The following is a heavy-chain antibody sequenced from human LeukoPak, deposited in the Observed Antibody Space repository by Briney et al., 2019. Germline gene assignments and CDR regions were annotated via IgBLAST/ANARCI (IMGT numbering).Heavy chain of an antibody. CDR2: IDWNGGSP. V-gene: IGHV3-20*04. Sequence: PGGSLRLSCAASGFTFDDHGMIWVRQAPGKGLEWVTGIDWNGGSPRYADSVKGRFTISRDNAKNFLYLQVNSLRAEDTALYYCARRMTTVTTRYFDLWGRGTLVTVSS. CDR3: ARRMTTVTTRYFDL. CDR1: GFTFDDHG. J-gene: IGHJ2*01. D-gene: IGHD4-17*01.